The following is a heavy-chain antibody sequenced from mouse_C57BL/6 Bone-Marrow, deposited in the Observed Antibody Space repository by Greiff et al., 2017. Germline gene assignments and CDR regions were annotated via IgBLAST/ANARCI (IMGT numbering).Heavy chain of an antibody. V-gene: IGHV1-75*01. CDR3: ARYDYDAWFAY. CDR1: GYTFTDYY. D-gene: IGHD2-4*01. Sequence: VQLQQSGPELVKPGASVKISCKASGYTFTDYYINWVKQRPGQGLEWIGWIFPGSGSTYYNEKFKGKATLTVDKSSRTAYMLLSSLTSEDSAVYFCARYDYDAWFAYWGQGTLVTVSA. CDR2: IFPGSGST. J-gene: IGHJ3*01.